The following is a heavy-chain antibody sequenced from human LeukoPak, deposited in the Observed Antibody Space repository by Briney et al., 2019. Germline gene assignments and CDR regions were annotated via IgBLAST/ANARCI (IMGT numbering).Heavy chain of an antibody. CDR3: AREGGGYYGSGTSTYYYYYMDV. CDR2: INSDGSST. V-gene: IGHV3-74*01. D-gene: IGHD3-10*01. J-gene: IGHJ6*03. Sequence: GGSLRLSCAASGFTFSSYWMHWVRQAPGKGLVWVSRINSDGSSTSYADSVKGRFTISRDNTKNSLSLQMNSLRAEDTAVYYCAREGGGYYGSGTSTYYYYYMDVWGKGTTVTISS. CDR1: GFTFSSYW.